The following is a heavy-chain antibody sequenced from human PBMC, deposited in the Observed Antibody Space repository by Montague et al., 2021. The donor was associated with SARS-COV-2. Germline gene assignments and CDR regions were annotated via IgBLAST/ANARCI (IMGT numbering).Heavy chain of an antibody. V-gene: IGHV4-39*01. D-gene: IGHD6-13*01. CDR2: IYYSGST. Sequence: SETLSLTCTVSGGSISSSSYYWGWIRQPPGKGLEWIGSIYYSGSTYYNLSLKSRVTISVDTSKNQFSLKLSSVTAADTAVYYCARKEVKYSSVWSTGGNWFDPWGQGTLVTVSS. CDR1: GGSISSSSYY. CDR3: ARKEVKYSSVWSTGGNWFDP. J-gene: IGHJ5*02.